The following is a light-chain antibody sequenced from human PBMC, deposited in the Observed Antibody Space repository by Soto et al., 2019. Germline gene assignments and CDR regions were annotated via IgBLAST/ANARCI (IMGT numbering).Light chain of an antibody. J-gene: IGLJ2*01. V-gene: IGLV1-44*01. CDR1: SSNIGRNT. CDR3: AAWDDSLNGMV. CDR2: SDN. Sequence: QSVLTQPPSASGTPGQRVTISCSGSSSNIGRNTVNWYQQLPGTAPKLLIYSDNQRPSGGPDRFSVSKSGTSVSLAISGLQSADEADYYCAAWDDSLNGMVFGGGTTLTVL.